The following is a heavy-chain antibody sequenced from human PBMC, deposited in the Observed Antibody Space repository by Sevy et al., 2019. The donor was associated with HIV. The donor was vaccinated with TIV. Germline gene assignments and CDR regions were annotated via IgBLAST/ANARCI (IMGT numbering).Heavy chain of an antibody. D-gene: IGHD6-19*01. Sequence: GGSLRLSCAASGFTFSNAWMNWVRQAPGKGLEWVGRIKSKTDGETTDYAAPVKGRFTISRADSKNTLYLQMNSLKSEDTAVYYCATGIVGAVAGSAVVFDYWGQGTLVTVSS. CDR2: IKSKTDGETT. CDR1: GFTFSNAW. J-gene: IGHJ4*02. CDR3: ATGIVGAVAGSAVVFDY. V-gene: IGHV3-15*07.